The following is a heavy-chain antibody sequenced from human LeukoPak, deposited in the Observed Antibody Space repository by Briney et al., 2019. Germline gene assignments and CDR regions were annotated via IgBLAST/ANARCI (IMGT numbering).Heavy chain of an antibody. Sequence: PGGSLRLSCAASRFTFRNYAMHWVRQAPGRGLEWVAVISSDGTNKDYADSVKGRFTISRDNAKNSLYLQMNSLRTEDTAVYYCAELGITMIGGVWGKGTTVTISS. J-gene: IGHJ6*04. D-gene: IGHD3-10*02. CDR1: RFTFRNYA. CDR3: AELGITMIGGV. V-gene: IGHV3-30*04. CDR2: ISSDGTNK.